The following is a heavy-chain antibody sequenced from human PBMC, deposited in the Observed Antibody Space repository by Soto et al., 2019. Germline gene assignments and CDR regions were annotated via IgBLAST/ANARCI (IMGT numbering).Heavy chain of an antibody. D-gene: IGHD1-1*01. V-gene: IGHV3-7*03. CDR1: AFVLRDYP. Sequence: EVQLVESGGGLVQPGGSLRLSCVASAFVLRDYPMNWVRQAPGKGLEWVANINRRGSEANYAASVRGRFTISRDNARNLLYLQMNSLRADDTAVYFCVRETPTTGLDYWGQGTLVTVSS. J-gene: IGHJ4*02. CDR2: INRRGSEA. CDR3: VRETPTTGLDY.